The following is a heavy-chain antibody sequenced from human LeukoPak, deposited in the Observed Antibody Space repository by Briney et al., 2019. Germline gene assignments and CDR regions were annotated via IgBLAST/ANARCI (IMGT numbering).Heavy chain of an antibody. Sequence: SQTLSLTCTVSGGSISSGSYYWSWIRQPAGKGLEWIGRVHTIGATNYNPSLKSRVAISVDKSKNQFSLKLSSVTAADTAVYYCARDVTTYGDYVGDWFDPWGQGTLVTVSS. D-gene: IGHD4-17*01. J-gene: IGHJ5*02. CDR2: VHTIGAT. CDR3: ARDVTTYGDYVGDWFDP. V-gene: IGHV4-61*02. CDR1: GGSISSGSYY.